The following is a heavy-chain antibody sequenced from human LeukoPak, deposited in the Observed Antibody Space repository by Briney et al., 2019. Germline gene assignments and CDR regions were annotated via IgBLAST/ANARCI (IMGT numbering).Heavy chain of an antibody. Sequence: GGSLTLSCAASGFTFSSYAMSWVRQAPGKGLEWVSAISGSGGSTYYADSVKGRFTISRDNSKNTLYLQMNSLRAEDTAVYYCAKGRYDFWSGYLTDWGQGTLVTVSS. CDR3: AKGRYDFWSGYLTD. CDR1: GFTFSSYA. V-gene: IGHV3-23*01. D-gene: IGHD3-3*01. CDR2: ISGSGGST. J-gene: IGHJ4*02.